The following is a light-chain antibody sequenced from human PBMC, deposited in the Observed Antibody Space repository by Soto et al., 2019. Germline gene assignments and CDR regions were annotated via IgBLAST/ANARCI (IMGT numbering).Light chain of an antibody. CDR2: GAS. Sequence: EIVLTQSPGFLSLSPGERATLSCRASQSVDSSFFAWYQQKPGQAPRLLIYGASKRATGSPDRFRGSGSGTNFTITISRLETEDFAVYYCQQYGRSVTFGQGAKVEIK. CDR1: QSVDSSF. V-gene: IGKV3-20*01. J-gene: IGKJ1*01. CDR3: QQYGRSVT.